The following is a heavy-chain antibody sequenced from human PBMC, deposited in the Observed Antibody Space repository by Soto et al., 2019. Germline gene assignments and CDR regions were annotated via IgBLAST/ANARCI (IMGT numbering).Heavy chain of an antibody. J-gene: IGHJ6*02. CDR1: GYTFTSYG. V-gene: IGHV1-18*01. Sequence: ASVKVSCKASGYTFTSYGISWVRQAPGQGLEWVGWTSAYNGNSNYAQKYHGRVTMTTDTSTSTAYMEMSSLRSDDTAVYYCARIAYCSTTSCSFPSSFDIRGYYYYYGLDVWG. D-gene: IGHD2-2*01. CDR3: ARIAYCSTTSCSFPSSFDIRGYYYYYGLDV. CDR2: TSAYNGNS.